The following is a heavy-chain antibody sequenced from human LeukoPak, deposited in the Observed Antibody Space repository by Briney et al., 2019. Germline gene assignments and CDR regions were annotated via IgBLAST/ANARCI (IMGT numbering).Heavy chain of an antibody. CDR2: IKQDGSEK. V-gene: IGHV3-7*01. Sequence: PGGSLRLSCAASGFTSSSYWMTWVRQAPGKGLEWVANIKQDGSEKYYVDSVKGRFTISRDNAKNSLYLQMNSLRVEDTAVYYCARGEGDDYNPDFAFWGQGTLVTVSS. D-gene: IGHD5-24*01. CDR3: ARGEGDDYNPDFAF. CDR1: GFTSSSYW. J-gene: IGHJ4*02.